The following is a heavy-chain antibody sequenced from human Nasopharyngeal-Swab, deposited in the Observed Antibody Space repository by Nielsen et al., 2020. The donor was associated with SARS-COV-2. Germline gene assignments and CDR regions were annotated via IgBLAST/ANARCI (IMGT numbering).Heavy chain of an antibody. V-gene: IGHV3-15*01. CDR1: GFTLSNVW. Sequence: GESLKISCAASGFTLSNVWMSWVRQAPGKGLEWVGRIKSRTDGGTIDYIAPVKGRFTISRDDSKNTLYLQMNSLKTEDTAIYYCSNYCSGGRCYPVWGQGTSVTVYS. D-gene: IGHD2-15*01. CDR3: SNYCSGGRCYPV. J-gene: IGHJ6*02. CDR2: IKSRTDGGTI.